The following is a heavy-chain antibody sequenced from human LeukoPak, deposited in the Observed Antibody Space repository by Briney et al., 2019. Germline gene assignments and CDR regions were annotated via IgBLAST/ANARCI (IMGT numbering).Heavy chain of an antibody. J-gene: IGHJ4*02. CDR3: ARDSGQRGYSYGD. CDR1: GFTVSRNH. D-gene: IGHD5-18*01. V-gene: IGHV3-66*01. Sequence: GGSLRLSCAASGFTVSRNHLSWVRQAPGKGLEWVSGLDSGSKTSYAESVKGRFTISRDNSKNTLYLQMNSLRAEDTAVYYCARDSGQRGYSYGDWGRGTLVTVSS. CDR2: LDSGSKT.